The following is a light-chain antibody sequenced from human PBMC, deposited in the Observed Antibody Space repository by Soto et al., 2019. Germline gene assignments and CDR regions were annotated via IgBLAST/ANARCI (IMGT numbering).Light chain of an antibody. CDR1: HSVSSTY. CDR3: QQYGSSPPYT. CDR2: GAS. V-gene: IGKV3-20*01. Sequence: EIVLTQSPGTLSLSPGERATLSCRASHSVSSTYLDWYQQKPGQAPRLLIYGASSRATGSPDRFSGSGSGTDFTLTISRLEAVDVAVDYCQQYGSSPPYTFGQGTKLEIK. J-gene: IGKJ2*01.